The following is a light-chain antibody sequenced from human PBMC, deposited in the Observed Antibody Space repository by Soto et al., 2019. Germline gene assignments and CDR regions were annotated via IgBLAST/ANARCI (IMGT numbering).Light chain of an antibody. V-gene: IGKV1-5*01. CDR2: DAS. J-gene: IGKJ1*01. CDR1: QSISSW. Sequence: DIQITHSRSTLSASVGDRVTITCRGSQSISSWLAWYQQKPGKAPKLLIYDASSLESGVPSRFSGSGSGTEFTLTISSLQPDDFATYYCQQYNSYSRTLGPGTKVDIK. CDR3: QQYNSYSRT.